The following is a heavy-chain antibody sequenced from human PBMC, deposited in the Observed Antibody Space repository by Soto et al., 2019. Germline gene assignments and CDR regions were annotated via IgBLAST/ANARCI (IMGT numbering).Heavy chain of an antibody. Sequence: GASVKVSCKASGYIFSNFGLSWVRQAPGQGLEWMGWISGYNGNTNSAEKFQGRVTMTTDTSTSTAYMEVRSLTSDDTPVYYCARDKGYGFGWSSSSGMDVWGQGTTVTVSS. V-gene: IGHV1-18*01. D-gene: IGHD5-18*01. CDR3: ARDKGYGFGWSSSSGMDV. CDR1: GYIFSNFG. J-gene: IGHJ6*02. CDR2: ISGYNGNT.